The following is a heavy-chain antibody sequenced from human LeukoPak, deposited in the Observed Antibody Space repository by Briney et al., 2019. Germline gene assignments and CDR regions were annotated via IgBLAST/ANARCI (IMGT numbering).Heavy chain of an antibody. CDR3: ARDHGGGIAVAGTERAYYFDY. J-gene: IGHJ4*02. CDR2: TYYRSKWYN. Sequence: SQTLSLTCAISGDIVSSNSAAWHWIRQSPSRGLEWLGRTYYRSKWYNDYAVSVKSRITINPDTSKNQFSLQLNSVTPEDTAVYYCARDHGGGIAVAGTERAYYFDYWGQGTLVTVSS. D-gene: IGHD6-19*01. V-gene: IGHV6-1*01. CDR1: GDIVSSNSAA.